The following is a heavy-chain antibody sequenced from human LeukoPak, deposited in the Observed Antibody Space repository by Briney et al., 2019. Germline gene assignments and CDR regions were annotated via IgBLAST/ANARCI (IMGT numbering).Heavy chain of an antibody. D-gene: IGHD2-2*01. CDR1: GYTFTGYH. Sequence: ASVKVSCKASGYTFTGYHMHWVRQAPGQGLEWMGWINPNSGGTNYAQKFQGRVTMTRDTSISTAYMELSRLRSDDTAVYYCAREVVVPAAPLGYWGQGTLVTVSS. J-gene: IGHJ4*02. V-gene: IGHV1-2*02. CDR3: AREVVVPAAPLGY. CDR2: INPNSGGT.